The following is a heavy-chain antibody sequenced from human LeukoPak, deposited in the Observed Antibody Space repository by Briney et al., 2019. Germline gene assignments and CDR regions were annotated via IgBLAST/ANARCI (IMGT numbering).Heavy chain of an antibody. CDR3: ARDGILERRVPYYYYYGMDV. CDR2: ISSSSSYI. Sequence: PGGSLRLSCAAPGFTFSSYSMNWVRQAPGKGLEWVSSISSSSSYIYYADSVKGRFTISRDNAKNSLYLQMNSLRAEDTAVYYCARDGILERRVPYYYYYGMDVWGQGTTVTVSS. D-gene: IGHD1-1*01. V-gene: IGHV3-21*01. CDR1: GFTFSSYS. J-gene: IGHJ6*02.